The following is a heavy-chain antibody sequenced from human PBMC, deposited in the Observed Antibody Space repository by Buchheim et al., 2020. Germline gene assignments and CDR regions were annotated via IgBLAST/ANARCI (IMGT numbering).Heavy chain of an antibody. D-gene: IGHD3-3*01. CDR1: GFTFSSYG. CDR2: ISYDGSNK. J-gene: IGHJ6*02. Sequence: QVQLVESGGGVVQPGRSLRLSCAASGFTFSSYGMHWVRQAPGKGLEWVAVISYDGSNKYYADSVKGRFTISRDNSKNTLYLQMNSLRAEDTAVYYCAKDPERFLERNGGGYGMDVWGQGTT. V-gene: IGHV3-30*18. CDR3: AKDPERFLERNGGGYGMDV.